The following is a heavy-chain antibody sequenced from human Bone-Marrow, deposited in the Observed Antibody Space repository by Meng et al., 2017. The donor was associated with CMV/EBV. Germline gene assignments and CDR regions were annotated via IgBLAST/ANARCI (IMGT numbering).Heavy chain of an antibody. V-gene: IGHV3-48*04. D-gene: IGHD3-3*01. CDR1: GFTFSSYG. CDR3: ARAYYDFWSGYFPVYYYYGMDV. J-gene: IGHJ6*02. Sequence: GESLKISCAASGFTFSSYGMHWVRQAPGKGLEWVSYISSSSSTIYYADSVKGRFTISRDNAKNSLYLQMNSLRAEDTAVYYCARAYYDFWSGYFPVYYYYGMDVWGQGTTVTVSS. CDR2: ISSSSSTI.